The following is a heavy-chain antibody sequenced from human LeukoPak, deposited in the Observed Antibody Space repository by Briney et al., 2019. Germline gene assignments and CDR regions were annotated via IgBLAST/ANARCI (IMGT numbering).Heavy chain of an antibody. Sequence: PGGSLRLSCAAFGFTFRRHWMSWVRQAPGKGLEWVANIKEDGSAKNYIDSVKGRFTISRDNTKNSLYMQLTSLRAEDTAVYYCARDFAYNTFDYWGQGTLVTVSS. CDR1: GFTFRRHW. J-gene: IGHJ4*02. V-gene: IGHV3-7*01. CDR2: IKEDGSAK. CDR3: ARDFAYNTFDY. D-gene: IGHD1-14*01.